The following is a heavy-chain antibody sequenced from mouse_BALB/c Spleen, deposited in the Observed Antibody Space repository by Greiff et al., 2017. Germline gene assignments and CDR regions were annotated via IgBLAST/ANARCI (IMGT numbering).Heavy chain of an antibody. CDR3: ARGYGNYVYFDY. CDR1: GFTFSSYA. D-gene: IGHD2-1*01. J-gene: IGHJ2*01. V-gene: IGHV5-6-5*01. Sequence: EVHLVESGGGLVKPGGSLKLSCAASGFTFSSYAMSWVRQTPEKRLEWVASISSGGSTYYPDSVKGRFTISRDNARNILYLQMSSLRSEDTAMYYCARGYGNYVYFDYWGQGTTLTVSS. CDR2: ISSGGST.